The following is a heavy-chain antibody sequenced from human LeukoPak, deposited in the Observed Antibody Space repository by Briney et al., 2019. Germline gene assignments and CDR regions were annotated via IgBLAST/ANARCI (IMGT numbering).Heavy chain of an antibody. J-gene: IGHJ4*02. CDR3: ARDLGYCSSTSCRSPFDY. Sequence: ASVKVSCKASGYTFTSYGISWVRQAPGQGLEWMGWISAYNGNTNSAQKLQGRVTMTTDTSTSTAYMELRSLRSDDTAVYYCARDLGYCSSTSCRSPFDYWGQGTLVTVSS. CDR1: GYTFTSYG. CDR2: ISAYNGNT. V-gene: IGHV1-18*01. D-gene: IGHD2-2*01.